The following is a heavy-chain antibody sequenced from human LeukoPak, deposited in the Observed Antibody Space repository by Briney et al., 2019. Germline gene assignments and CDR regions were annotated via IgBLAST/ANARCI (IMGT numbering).Heavy chain of an antibody. CDR3: ARKTPRFGDYDY. D-gene: IGHD2-15*01. J-gene: IGHJ4*02. Sequence: GRSLRLSCAASGFTFSSYGMHWVRQAPGKGLEWVALISYDGSTKYYADSVKGRFTIYRDNSKNTLYLQMNSLRAEDTAVYYCARKTPRFGDYDYWGQGTLVTVSS. CDR2: ISYDGSTK. CDR1: GFTFSSYG. V-gene: IGHV3-30*03.